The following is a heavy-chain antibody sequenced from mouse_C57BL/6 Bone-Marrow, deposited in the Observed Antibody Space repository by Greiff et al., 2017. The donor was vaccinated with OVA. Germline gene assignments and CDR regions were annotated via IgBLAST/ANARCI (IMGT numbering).Heavy chain of an antibody. CDR1: GYTFTDYY. D-gene: IGHD2-4*01. CDR2: IYPGSGNT. J-gene: IGHJ3*01. V-gene: IGHV1-76*01. CDR3: ARRGDDYDSAWFAY. Sequence: VQLQQSGAELVRPGASVKLSCKASGYTFTDYYINWVKQRPGQGLEWIARIYPGSGNTYYNEKFKGKATLTAEKSSSTAYMQRSSLTSEDSAVYFCARRGDDYDSAWFAYWGQGTLVTVSA.